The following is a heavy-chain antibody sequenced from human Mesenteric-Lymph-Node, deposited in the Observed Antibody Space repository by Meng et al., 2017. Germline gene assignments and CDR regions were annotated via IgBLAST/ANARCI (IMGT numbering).Heavy chain of an antibody. D-gene: IGHD2/OR15-2a*01. V-gene: IGHV3-21*01. CDR2: ISSSSNYI. J-gene: IGHJ5*02. Sequence: EVVVVEAGGGLVKPGGSMRLSCAASGFTFRRYTMTWVRQAPGKGLEWISSISSSSNYISYSDSMRGRVTISRDNVENSLHLQVNSLRAEDTAVYYCARISESRFNPWGRGTLVTVSS. CDR1: GFTFRRYT. CDR3: ARISESRFNP.